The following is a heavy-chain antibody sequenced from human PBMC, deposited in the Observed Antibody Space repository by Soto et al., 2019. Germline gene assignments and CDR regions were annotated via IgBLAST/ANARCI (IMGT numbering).Heavy chain of an antibody. D-gene: IGHD2-8*01. CDR1: GYSFTDYH. Sequence: ASVKVSCKASGYSFTDYHIHWVRQAPGQGLEWLGRINPKSGGTSTAQKFQGWVTMTTDTSISTASMELTRLTYDDTAIYYCARGDSTDCSNGVCYFFYNHDMDVWGQGTTVTVSS. CDR2: INPKSGGT. CDR3: ARGDSTDCSNGVCYFFYNHDMDV. V-gene: IGHV1-2*04. J-gene: IGHJ6*02.